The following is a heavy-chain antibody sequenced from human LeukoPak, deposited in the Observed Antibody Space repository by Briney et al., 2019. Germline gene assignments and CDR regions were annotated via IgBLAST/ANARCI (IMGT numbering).Heavy chain of an antibody. Sequence: SETLSLTCTVSGGSISSYYWSWIRQSPGKGLEWIGYMYDSGSSKYNPSLKSRVTMSPDMSKNQFSLKLSSVTAADTAVYYCARLESGVLGDPYYYDSTGYYYRGYFDSWGQGTLVTVSS. D-gene: IGHD3-22*01. CDR2: MYDSGSS. CDR1: GGSISSYY. CDR3: ARLESGVLGDPYYYDSTGYYYRGYFDS. V-gene: IGHV4-59*08. J-gene: IGHJ4*02.